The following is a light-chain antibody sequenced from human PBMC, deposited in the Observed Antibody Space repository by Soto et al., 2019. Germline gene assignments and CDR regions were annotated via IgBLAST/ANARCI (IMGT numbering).Light chain of an antibody. J-gene: IGKJ1*01. CDR2: HAS. CDR1: QDIGTY. V-gene: IGKV1-13*02. CDR3: QHYNSYGT. Sequence: AIPMTQSPSSLSASIGDSVIITCRASQDIGTYLNWYTQRPGKAPKILIYHASSLETGVPSRFSGSGSGTEFTLTISSLQPDDFATYYCQHYNSYGTFGQGTKVDIK.